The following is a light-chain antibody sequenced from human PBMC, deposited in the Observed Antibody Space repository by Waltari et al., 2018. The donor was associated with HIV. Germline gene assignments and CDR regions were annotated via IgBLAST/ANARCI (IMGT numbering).Light chain of an antibody. CDR3: QQYKTDPS. J-gene: IGKJ5*01. CDR2: KAS. V-gene: IGKV1-5*03. CDR1: QNINNW. Sequence: TLSAFVGDRVFITCRASQNINNWLAWYQQKPGKPPKLLIRKASVLEGGVSSRFSGSGSGTEFTLIIDSLEPDDFATYYCQQYKTDPSFGPGTRLEMK.